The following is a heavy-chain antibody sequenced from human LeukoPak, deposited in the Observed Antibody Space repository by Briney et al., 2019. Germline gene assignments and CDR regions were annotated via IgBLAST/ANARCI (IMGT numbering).Heavy chain of an antibody. Sequence: ASVKVSCKASGYTFTSYYMHWVRQAPGQGLEWMGIINPSGDNTWYAQKFQGRVTMTRDMATSTDYMEVNSLRSEDTAVYYCARDLTPGYSSGWYPLEFDYWGQGTLVTVSS. CDR1: GYTFTSYY. V-gene: IGHV1-46*01. CDR3: ARDLTPGYSSGWYPLEFDY. J-gene: IGHJ4*02. CDR2: INPSGDNT. D-gene: IGHD6-19*01.